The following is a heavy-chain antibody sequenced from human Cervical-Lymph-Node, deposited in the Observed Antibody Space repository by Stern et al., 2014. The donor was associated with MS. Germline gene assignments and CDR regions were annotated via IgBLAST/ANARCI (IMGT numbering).Heavy chain of an antibody. CDR3: ARDRGSYSDY. V-gene: IGHV1-2*02. D-gene: IGHD1-26*01. Sequence: VQLVESGAEVERPGASVKVSCKASGYTFTAYFLHWVRQASGQGLEWMGWISPKTGSATYAQKFQDRVTMTRDTSINTGYMEVSSLRSDDTAVYYCARDRGSYSDYWGQGTLVAVSS. CDR1: GYTFTAYF. J-gene: IGHJ4*02. CDR2: ISPKTGSA.